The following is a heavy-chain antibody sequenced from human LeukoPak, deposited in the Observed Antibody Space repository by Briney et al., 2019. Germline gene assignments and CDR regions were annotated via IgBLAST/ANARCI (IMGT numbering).Heavy chain of an antibody. D-gene: IGHD5-18*01. V-gene: IGHV5-51*01. J-gene: IGHJ4*02. Sequence: GESLKISCKGSGYSFTSYWIGWVRQLPDKGLEWMGIIYPGDSHIRYSPSFQGQVTISADKSISTAYLQWSSLKASDTAMYYCARPSTGQLWFSVWGQGTLVTVSS. CDR3: ARPSTGQLWFSV. CDR2: IYPGDSHI. CDR1: GYSFTSYW.